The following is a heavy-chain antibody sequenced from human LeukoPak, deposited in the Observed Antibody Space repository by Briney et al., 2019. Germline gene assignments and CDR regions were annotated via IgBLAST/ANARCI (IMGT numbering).Heavy chain of an antibody. CDR2: TRNKAKSYTT. V-gene: IGHV3-72*01. Sequence: GGSLRLSCATSGFTFSDHYMDWVRLAPGKGLEWVGRTRNKAKSYTTEYAASVKGRFTISRDDSKNSLSLQMNSLKTEDTAVYYCVTLAVAGDYYFDYWGQGTLVTVSS. CDR3: VTLAVAGDYYFDY. D-gene: IGHD6-19*01. J-gene: IGHJ4*02. CDR1: GFTFSDHY.